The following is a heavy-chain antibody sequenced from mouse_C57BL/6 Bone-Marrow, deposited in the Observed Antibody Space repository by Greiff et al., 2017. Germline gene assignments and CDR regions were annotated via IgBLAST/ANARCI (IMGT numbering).Heavy chain of an antibody. V-gene: IGHV1-64*01. CDR3: ASDGRRYVEV. D-gene: IGHD1-1*02. J-gene: IGHJ1*03. CDR1: GYTFTSYW. Sequence: QVQLQQPGAELVKPGASVKLSCKASGYTFTSYWMHWVKQRPGQGLEWIGMIHPNSGSTNYNEKFKSKATLTVDKSSSAADMQLSSLTSEDAAVYYCASDGRRYVEVWGTGTTVTVSS. CDR2: IHPNSGST.